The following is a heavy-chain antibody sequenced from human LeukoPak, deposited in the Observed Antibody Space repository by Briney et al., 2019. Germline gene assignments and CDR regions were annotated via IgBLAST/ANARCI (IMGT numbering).Heavy chain of an antibody. CDR1: GFNFNNYA. CDR2: IRGGGGNT. D-gene: IGHD3-3*01. Sequence: PGGSLRLSCAASGFNFNNYAMTWVRQAPGKGLEWVSAIRGGGGNTYYADSVQGRFTISEDNSKNTLYLQMNSLRAEDTAVYYCAKGTRPDFWSGSGLDYWGQGTLVTVSS. J-gene: IGHJ4*02. CDR3: AKGTRPDFWSGSGLDY. V-gene: IGHV3-23*01.